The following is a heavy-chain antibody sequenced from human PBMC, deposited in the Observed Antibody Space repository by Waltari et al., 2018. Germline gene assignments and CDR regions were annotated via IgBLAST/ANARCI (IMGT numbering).Heavy chain of an antibody. CDR1: GGTFSSYD. J-gene: IGHJ4*02. D-gene: IGHD5-18*01. Sequence: QVQLVQSGAEVQKPGSSVQVSCQASGGTFSSYDIRWARPAPGQGLEWMGGIIPIFGTANYAQKFQGRVTITADKSTSTAYMELSSLRSEDTAVYYCARGRGTAMAARFDYWGQGTLVTVSS. CDR2: IIPIFGTA. V-gene: IGHV1-69*06. CDR3: ARGRGTAMAARFDY.